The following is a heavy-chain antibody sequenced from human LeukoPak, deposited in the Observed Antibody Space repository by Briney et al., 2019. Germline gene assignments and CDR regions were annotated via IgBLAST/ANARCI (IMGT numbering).Heavy chain of an antibody. CDR3: ARGVQAGYGMDV. Sequence: PSETLSLTCAVYGGSFSDYSWNWIRQPPGKGLEWIGEINHFGSTNYNPSLKSRVTISGDTSKNQFSLKLSSVTAADTAVYYCARGVQAGYGMDVWGQGTTVTVSS. V-gene: IGHV4-34*01. D-gene: IGHD6-19*01. CDR1: GGSFSDYS. J-gene: IGHJ6*02. CDR2: INHFGST.